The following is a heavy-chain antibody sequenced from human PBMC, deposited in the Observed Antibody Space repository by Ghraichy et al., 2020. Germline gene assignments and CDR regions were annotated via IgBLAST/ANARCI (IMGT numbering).Heavy chain of an antibody. CDR3: AKNKGSGWMYYFDY. CDR2: ISYDGSNK. CDR1: GFTFSSYG. Sequence: ALRLSCAASGFTFSSYGMHWVRQAPGKGLEWVAVISYDGSNKYYADSVKGRFTISRDNSKNTLYLQMNSLRAEDTAVYYCAKNKGSGWMYYFDYWGQGTLVTVSS. D-gene: IGHD6-19*01. V-gene: IGHV3-30*18. J-gene: IGHJ4*02.